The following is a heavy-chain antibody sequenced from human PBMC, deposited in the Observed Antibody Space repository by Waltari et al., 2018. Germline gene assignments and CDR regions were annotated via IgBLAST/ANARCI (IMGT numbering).Heavy chain of an antibody. J-gene: IGHJ4*02. CDR1: GYTFTGYY. D-gene: IGHD4-17*01. V-gene: IGHV1-8*02. CDR2: MNPNSGNT. Sequence: QVQLVQSGAEVKKPGASVKVSCKASGYTFTGYYMHWVRQAPGQGLEWMGWMNPNSGNTGYAQKCQGRVTMTRNTSISTAYMELSSLRSEDTAVYYCARDYGDYFNDYWGQGTLVTVSS. CDR3: ARDYGDYFNDY.